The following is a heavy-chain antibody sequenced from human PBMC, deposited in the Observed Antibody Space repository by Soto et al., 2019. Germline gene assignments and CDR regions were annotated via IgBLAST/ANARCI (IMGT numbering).Heavy chain of an antibody. CDR3: ARARWYDAFDV. V-gene: IGHV4-38-2*01. Sequence: SETLSLTCAVSGFFISSGNYWGWIRKPPGKGLEWIGSIFHGGNTYYNPSLKSRVTILLDMSKNQFSLKLNSVTAADTAVYYCARARWYDAFDVWGQGTVVTVSS. CDR1: GFFISSGNY. J-gene: IGHJ3*01. CDR2: IFHGGNT. D-gene: IGHD2-15*01.